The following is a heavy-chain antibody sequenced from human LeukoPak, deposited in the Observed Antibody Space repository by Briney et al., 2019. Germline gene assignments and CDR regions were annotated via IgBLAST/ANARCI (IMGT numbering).Heavy chain of an antibody. CDR3: ARGNKDYGDYARGLSDY. CDR2: MNPNSGNT. V-gene: IGHV1-8*01. Sequence: VAAVKVSCKASGYTFTSFDINWVRQATGQGLGWMGWMNPNSGNTGYAQKFQGRVTMTRNTSITTAYMELSSLRSEDTAVYYCARGNKDYGDYARGLSDYWGQGTLVTVSS. CDR1: GYTFTSFD. D-gene: IGHD4-17*01. J-gene: IGHJ4*02.